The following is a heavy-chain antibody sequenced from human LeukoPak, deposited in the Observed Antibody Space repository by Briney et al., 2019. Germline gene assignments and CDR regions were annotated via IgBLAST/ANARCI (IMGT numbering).Heavy chain of an antibody. CDR1: GGSISSYY. Sequence: PSETLSLTCTVSGGSISSYYWSWIRQPPGKGLEWIGYIYYSGSTNYNPSLKSRVTISVDTSKNQFSLKLSSVTAADTAVYYCARDRDRWGSSSWYVWGQGTLVTVSS. CDR2: IYYSGST. D-gene: IGHD6-13*01. J-gene: IGHJ4*02. V-gene: IGHV4-59*01. CDR3: ARDRDRWGSSSWYV.